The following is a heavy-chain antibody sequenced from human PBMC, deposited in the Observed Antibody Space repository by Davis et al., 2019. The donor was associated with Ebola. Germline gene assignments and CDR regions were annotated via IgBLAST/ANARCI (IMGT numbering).Heavy chain of an antibody. V-gene: IGHV4-39*01. CDR2: IYYSGST. CDR1: GGSISSSSYY. D-gene: IGHD5-18*01. CDR3: ARTVYEGAKKTAMVPLDY. J-gene: IGHJ4*02. Sequence: SETLSLTCTVSGGSISSSSYYWGWIRQPPGKGLEWIGSIYYSGSTYYNPSLKSRVTISVDTSKNQFSLQLNSVTPEDTAVYYCARTVYEGAKKTAMVPLDYWGQGTLVTVSS.